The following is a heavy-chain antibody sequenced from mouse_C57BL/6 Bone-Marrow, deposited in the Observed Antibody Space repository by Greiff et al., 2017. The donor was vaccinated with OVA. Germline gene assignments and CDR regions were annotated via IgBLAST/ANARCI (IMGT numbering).Heavy chain of an antibody. D-gene: IGHD2-4*01. V-gene: IGHV1-18*01. J-gene: IGHJ4*01. CDR2: INPNNGGT. Sequence: DVQLQESGPELVKPGASVKIPCKASGYTFTDYNMVWVKQSHGKSLEWIGDINPNNGGTIYNQKFKGKATLTVDKSSSTAYMELRSLTSEDTAVYYCAREANYDEAMDYWGQGTSVTVSS. CDR3: AREANYDEAMDY. CDR1: GYTFTDYN.